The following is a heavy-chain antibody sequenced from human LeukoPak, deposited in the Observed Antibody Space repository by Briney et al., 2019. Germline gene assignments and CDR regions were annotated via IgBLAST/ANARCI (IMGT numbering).Heavy chain of an antibody. V-gene: IGHV3-7*01. J-gene: IGHJ5*02. D-gene: IGHD4-17*01. CDR1: GFTFSSYW. CDR3: ARAQRTGDYDWFDP. CDR2: IKQDGSEK. Sequence: GGSLRLSCAASGFTFSSYWMSWVRQAPGKGLEWVANIKQDGSEKYYVDSVKGRFTISRDNAKNSLYLQMNSLRAEDTAVYYCARAQRTGDYDWFDPWGQGTLVTVSS.